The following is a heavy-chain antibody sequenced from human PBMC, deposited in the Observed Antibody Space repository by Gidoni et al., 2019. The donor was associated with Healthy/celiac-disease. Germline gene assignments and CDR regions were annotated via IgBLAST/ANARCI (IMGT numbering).Heavy chain of an antibody. J-gene: IGHJ6*02. Sequence: QVQLQQWGAGLLKPSETLSLTCAVYGGSFSGYYWRWIRQPPGKGLEWIGEINHSGSTNYNPSLKSRVTISVDTSKNQFSLKLSSVTAADTAVYYCARDSSRGYSYGYGYYYGMDVWGQGTTVTVSS. D-gene: IGHD5-18*01. CDR2: INHSGST. CDR1: GGSFSGYY. CDR3: ARDSSRGYSYGYGYYYGMDV. V-gene: IGHV4-34*01.